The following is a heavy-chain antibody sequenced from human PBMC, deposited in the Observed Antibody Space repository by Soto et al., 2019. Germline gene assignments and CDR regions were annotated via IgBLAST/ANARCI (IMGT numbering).Heavy chain of an antibody. J-gene: IGHJ4*02. V-gene: IGHV3-13*01. CDR2: IGTAGDT. CDR1: GFTFSSYD. Sequence: GGSLRLSCAASGFTFSSYDMHWVRQATGKGLEWVSAIGTAGDTYYPGSVKGRFTISRENAKNSLYLQMNSLRAEDTAVYYCARDPLGTREFDYWGQGTLVTVSS. CDR3: ARDPLGTREFDY. D-gene: IGHD1-1*01.